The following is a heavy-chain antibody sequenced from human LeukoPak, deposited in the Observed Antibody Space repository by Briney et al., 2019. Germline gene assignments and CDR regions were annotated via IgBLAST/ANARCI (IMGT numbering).Heavy chain of an antibody. D-gene: IGHD3-22*01. V-gene: IGHV4-39*01. CDR2: IYYSGST. Sequence: PSETLSLTCTVSGGSISSSSYCWGWIRQPPGKGLEWIGSIYYSGSTYYNPSLKSRVTISVDTSKNQFSLKLSSVTAADTAVYYCARHTYYYDSSGYVSNYYFDYWGQGTLVTVSS. J-gene: IGHJ4*02. CDR1: GGSISSSSYC. CDR3: ARHTYYYDSSGYVSNYYFDY.